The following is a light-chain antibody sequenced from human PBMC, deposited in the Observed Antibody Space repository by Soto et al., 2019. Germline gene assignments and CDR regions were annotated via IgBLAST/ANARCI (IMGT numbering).Light chain of an antibody. J-gene: IGKJ1*01. CDR1: QSVSSN. V-gene: IGKV3-15*01. CDR2: GAS. CDR3: QQYNNWPRT. Sequence: EIVMTQSPATLSVSPGERATLSCRASQSVSSNLGWYQQRPGQAPRLLIYGASTRATGIPARFSGSGSGTEFTLTISSLQSADFAVYYCQQYNNWPRTFGQGTKVEIK.